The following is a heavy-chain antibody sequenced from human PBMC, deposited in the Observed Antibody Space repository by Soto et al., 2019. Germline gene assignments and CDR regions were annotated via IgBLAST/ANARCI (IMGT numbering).Heavy chain of an antibody. CDR3: ARDQVGPMDV. Sequence: GGSLRLSCAASGSTFSSYSMNWVRRAPGKGLEWVSSISSSSSYIYYADSVKGRFTISRDNAKNSLYLQMNSLRAEDTAVYYCARDQVGPMDVWGQGTTVTVSS. V-gene: IGHV3-21*01. CDR1: GSTFSSYS. J-gene: IGHJ6*02. CDR2: ISSSSSYI.